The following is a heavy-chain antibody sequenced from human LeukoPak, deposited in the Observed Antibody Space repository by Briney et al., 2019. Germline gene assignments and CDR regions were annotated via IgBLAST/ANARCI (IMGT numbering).Heavy chain of an antibody. V-gene: IGHV3-33*01. CDR1: GFTFSSFG. D-gene: IGHD6-13*01. CDR3: VRGVGVSRFNYFDP. J-gene: IGHJ5*02. CDR2: IWYDASNK. Sequence: GGSLRLSCAASGFTFSSFGMHWVRQARGKGLEWVAVIWYDASNKYYADSVKGRSTISRDNSKNTLFLQMNSLRDDDTAVYYCVRGVGVSRFNYFDPWGQGTLVIVSS.